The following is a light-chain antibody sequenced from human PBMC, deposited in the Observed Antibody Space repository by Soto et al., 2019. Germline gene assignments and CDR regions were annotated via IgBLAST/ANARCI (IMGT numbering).Light chain of an antibody. Sequence: ALTQPASVSGSPGQSIAISCTGTSSDVGGYNYVSWYQQHPGKAPKLMIYDVSNRPSGVSNRFSGSKSGNTASLTISGLQAEDEADYYCSSYTSSSTDVVFGGGTKLTVL. V-gene: IGLV2-14*01. CDR1: SSDVGGYNY. CDR3: SSYTSSSTDVV. J-gene: IGLJ2*01. CDR2: DVS.